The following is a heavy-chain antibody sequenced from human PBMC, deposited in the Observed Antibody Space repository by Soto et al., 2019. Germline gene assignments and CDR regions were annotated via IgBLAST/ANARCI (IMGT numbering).Heavy chain of an antibody. CDR1: GGTFSSYA. CDR3: ASPILNYDSSGYYAYYFDY. J-gene: IGHJ4*02. D-gene: IGHD3-22*01. Sequence: GASVKVSCKASGGTFSSYAISWVRQAPGQGLEWMGGIIPIFGTANYAQKFQGRVTITADKSTSTAYMELSSLRSEDTAVYYCASPILNYDSSGYYAYYFDYWGQGTLVTVSS. CDR2: IIPIFGTA. V-gene: IGHV1-69*06.